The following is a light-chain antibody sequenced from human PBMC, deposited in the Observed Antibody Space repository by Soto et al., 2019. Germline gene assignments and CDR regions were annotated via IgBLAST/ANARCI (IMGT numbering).Light chain of an antibody. CDR2: AAS. Sequence: IHIPQSPSSLSASLGDRVTITFLASQGISNWLTWYQQKPGKAPKLLIYAASSLQSGVPSTFSGSGSGTDFTLTISSLQPEDFATYYYQQANSFPLTFGGGTKVDIK. V-gene: IGKV1-12*01. J-gene: IGKJ4*01. CDR1: QGISNW. CDR3: QQANSFPLT.